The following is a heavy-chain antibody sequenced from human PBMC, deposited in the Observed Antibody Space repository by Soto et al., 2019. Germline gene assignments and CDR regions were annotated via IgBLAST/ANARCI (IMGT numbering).Heavy chain of an antibody. CDR1: GGTFSSYA. CDR3: ARTHTYYYDSSGWSLFDY. D-gene: IGHD3-22*01. Sequence: ASVKVSCKASGGTFSSYAISWVRQAPGQGLEWMGGIIPIFGTANYAQKFQGRVTITADESTSTAYMELSSLRSEDTAVYYCARTHTYYYDSSGWSLFDYWGQGTLVTVSS. J-gene: IGHJ4*02. V-gene: IGHV1-69*13. CDR2: IIPIFGTA.